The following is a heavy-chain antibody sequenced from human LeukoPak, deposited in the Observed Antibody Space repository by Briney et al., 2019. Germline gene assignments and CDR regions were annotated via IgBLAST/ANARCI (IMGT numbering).Heavy chain of an antibody. CDR1: GYSFASYW. CDR2: IFPGDSDT. CDR3: AREREY. J-gene: IGHJ4*02. D-gene: IGHD6-6*01. Sequence: GESLKISCQGSGYSFASYWIAWVRQMPGKGLEWMGVIFPGDSDTRYSPSFQGQVTISADKSTSTAYLQWSSLKASDTAMYYCAREREYWGQGTLVTVSS. V-gene: IGHV5-51*01.